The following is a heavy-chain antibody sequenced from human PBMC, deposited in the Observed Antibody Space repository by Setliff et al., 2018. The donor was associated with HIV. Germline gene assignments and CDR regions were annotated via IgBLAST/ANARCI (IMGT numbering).Heavy chain of an antibody. D-gene: IGHD3-16*01. CDR1: GGSISSNNYY. CDR2: IFYSETVYYGGRT. J-gene: IGHJ5*01. V-gene: IGHV4-39*07. CDR3: ARGGAVSADFDS. Sequence: ASETLSLTCTVSGGSISSNNYYWGWIRQPPGKGLEWIGSIFYSETVYYGGRTYYSPSLKSRVTISVDTSKNQFSLSLNSVTAADTAVYFCARGGAVSADFDSWGQGTLVTVSS.